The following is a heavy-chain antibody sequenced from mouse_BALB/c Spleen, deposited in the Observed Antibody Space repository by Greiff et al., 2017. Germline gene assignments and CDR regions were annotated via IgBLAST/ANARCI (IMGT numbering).Heavy chain of an antibody. V-gene: IGHV1S135*01. CDR2: IDPYNGGT. CDR3: ARSDYYGSTYAMDY. D-gene: IGHD1-1*01. CDR1: GYSFTDYN. Sequence: VHVKQSGPELVKPGASVKVSCKASGYSFTDYNMYWVKQSHGKSLEWIGYIDPYNGGTSYNQKFKGKATLTVDKSSSTAFMHLNSLTSEDSAVYYCARSDYYGSTYAMDYWGQGTSVTVSS. J-gene: IGHJ4*01.